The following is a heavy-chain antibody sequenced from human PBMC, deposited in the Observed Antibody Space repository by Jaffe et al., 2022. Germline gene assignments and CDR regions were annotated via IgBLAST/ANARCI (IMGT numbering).Heavy chain of an antibody. Sequence: QVQLQESGPGLVKPSETLSLTCAVSGYSISSGYYWGWIRQPPGKGLEWIGSIYHSGSTYYNPSLKSRVTISVDTSKNQFSLKLSSVTAADTAVYYCARHFATMVRGVIIPEYNWFDPWGQGTLVTVSS. D-gene: IGHD3-10*01. CDR3: ARHFATMVRGVIIPEYNWFDP. V-gene: IGHV4-38-2*01. J-gene: IGHJ5*02. CDR1: GYSISSGYY. CDR2: IYHSGST.